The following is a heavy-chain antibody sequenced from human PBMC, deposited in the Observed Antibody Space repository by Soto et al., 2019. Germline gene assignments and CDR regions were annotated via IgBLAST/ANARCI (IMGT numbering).Heavy chain of an antibody. V-gene: IGHV3-30*04. CDR3: VRVGWGYDYGNGLDG. CDR1: GFAFSAYP. D-gene: IGHD3-16*01. Sequence: GGSLRLSCEAPGFAFSAYPMGCARHAPGKGLDWVATIQHNAEHIFYADSVRGRFTISRDNDRNLLYLRMNGLTPEDTALYYCVRVGWGYDYGNGLDGWGHGTTVTV. CDR2: IQHNAEHI. J-gene: IGHJ6*02.